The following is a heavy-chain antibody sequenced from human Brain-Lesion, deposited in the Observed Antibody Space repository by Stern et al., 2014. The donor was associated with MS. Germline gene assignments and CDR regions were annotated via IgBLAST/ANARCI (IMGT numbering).Heavy chain of an antibody. V-gene: IGHV4-61*02. D-gene: IGHD1-26*01. CDR2: LHASGAT. Sequence: QVQLQESGPGLVKPSQTLSLTCTVSGASISSGTSYWSWIRQPAGGGLEWIGCLHASGATYYNPPRKSRVNISGATSKNHFPLNLNSVTAADTAVYYCARGHWELLGNNYFDSWGQGTLVTVSS. CDR1: GASISSGTSY. CDR3: ARGHWELLGNNYFDS. J-gene: IGHJ4*02.